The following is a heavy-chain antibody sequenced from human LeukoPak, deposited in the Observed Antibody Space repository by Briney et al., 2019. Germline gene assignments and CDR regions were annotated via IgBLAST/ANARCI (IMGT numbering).Heavy chain of an antibody. CDR3: ARDGTVVTRWNY. Sequence: ASVKVSCKASGYTFTSYYMHWVRQAPGQGLEWMGWINPNSGGTNYAQKFQGRVTMTRDTSISTAYMELSRLRSDDTAVYYCARDGTVVTRWNYWGQGTLVTVSS. J-gene: IGHJ4*02. D-gene: IGHD4-23*01. CDR1: GYTFTSYY. CDR2: INPNSGGT. V-gene: IGHV1-2*02.